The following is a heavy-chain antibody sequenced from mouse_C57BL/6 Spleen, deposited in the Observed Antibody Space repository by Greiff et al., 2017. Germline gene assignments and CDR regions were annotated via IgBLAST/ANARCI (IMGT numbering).Heavy chain of an antibody. D-gene: IGHD2-4*01. CDR2: ISGGGGNT. V-gene: IGHV5-9*01. CDR3: ARVGINYFDY. CDR1: GFTFSSYT. Sequence: EVQLVESGGGLVKPGGSLKLSCAASGFTFSSYTMSWVRQTPEKRLEWVATISGGGGNTYYPDSVKGRFTISRDNAKNTLYLQMSSLRSEDTALYYCARVGINYFDYWGQGTTLTVSS. J-gene: IGHJ2*01.